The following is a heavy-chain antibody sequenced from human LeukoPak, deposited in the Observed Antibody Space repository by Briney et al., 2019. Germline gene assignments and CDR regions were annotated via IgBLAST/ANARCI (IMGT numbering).Heavy chain of an antibody. Sequence: GASVKVSCKASGCTFSSYAISWVRQAPGQGLEWMGGIIPIFGTANYAQKFQGRVTITADESTSTAYMELSSLRSEDTAVYYCARGRDYYGSGSPSSYFDYWGQGTLVTVSS. J-gene: IGHJ4*02. CDR2: IIPIFGTA. CDR1: GCTFSSYA. V-gene: IGHV1-69*13. D-gene: IGHD3-10*01. CDR3: ARGRDYYGSGSPSSYFDY.